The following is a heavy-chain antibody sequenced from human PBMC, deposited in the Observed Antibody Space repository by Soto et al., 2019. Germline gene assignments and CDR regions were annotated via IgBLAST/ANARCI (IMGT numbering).Heavy chain of an antibody. CDR3: ARSPVAKYREGTSGLPSAYYFDY. CDR1: GGSISSYS. Sequence: QVQLQESGPGLVKPSETLSLTCTVSGGSISSYSWSWIRQPPGKGLEWIGYIYYSGSTNYNPSLKSRLYISVATSKSQFPLNLSSVTAADTAVYYWARSPVAKYREGTSGLPSAYYFDYGGKGTLVTVSS. CDR2: IYYSGST. J-gene: IGHJ4*02. V-gene: IGHV4-59*01. D-gene: IGHD2-15*01.